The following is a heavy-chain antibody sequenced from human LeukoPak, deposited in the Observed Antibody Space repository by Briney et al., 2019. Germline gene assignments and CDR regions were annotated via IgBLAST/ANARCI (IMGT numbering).Heavy chain of an antibody. D-gene: IGHD5-12*01. CDR1: GGSLTYYY. CDR2: INYSGST. Sequence: SETLSLTCTVSGGSLTYYYWTWIRQSPGRRPEWIGYINYSGSTHYNPSLESRVAFSVDTSKNQFSLKLSSVTAADTAVYYCARIPGLWLHVDYWGQGTLVTVSS. J-gene: IGHJ4*02. V-gene: IGHV4-59*08. CDR3: ARIPGLWLHVDY.